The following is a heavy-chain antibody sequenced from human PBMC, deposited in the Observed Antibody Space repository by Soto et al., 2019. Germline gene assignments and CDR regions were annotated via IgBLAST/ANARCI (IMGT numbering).Heavy chain of an antibody. CDR2: IIPTFGTE. CDR3: ARAVEMATAPLTT. V-gene: IGHV1-69*01. J-gene: IGHJ5*02. CDR1: GGTFSSDA. D-gene: IGHD5-18*01. Sequence: QVQLVQSGAEVRKPGSSVKVSCKASGGTFSSDAISWVRQAPGQGLEWMGGIIPTFGTENYSEKFHERVTITADESTSTAYMEVSSLRSEDTAVYYCARAVEMATAPLTTWGQGTVVIVSS.